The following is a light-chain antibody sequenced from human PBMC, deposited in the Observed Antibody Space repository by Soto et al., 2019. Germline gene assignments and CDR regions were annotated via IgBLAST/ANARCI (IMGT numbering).Light chain of an antibody. CDR3: QQYNSYRT. CDR2: DAS. Sequence: DIQLTQSPATPSASVGDRVTITCRASQSISSWLAWYQQKPGKAPKLLIYDASSLESGVPSRFSGSGSGTEFTLTISSLQPDDFATYSCQQYNSYRTFGQGTKV. CDR1: QSISSW. J-gene: IGKJ1*01. V-gene: IGKV1-5*01.